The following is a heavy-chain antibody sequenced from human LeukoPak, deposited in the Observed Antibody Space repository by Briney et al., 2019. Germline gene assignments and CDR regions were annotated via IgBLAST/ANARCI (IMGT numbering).Heavy chain of an antibody. CDR2: ISSNGGST. CDR1: GFTFSSYA. V-gene: IGHV3-64*01. J-gene: IGHJ6*03. Sequence: GGSLRLSCAASGFTFSSYAMHWVRQAPGKGLEYVSAISSNGGSTYYANSVKGRFTISRDNSKNTLYLQMGSLRAEDMAVYYCARSTDYYYYMDVWGKGTTVTISS. CDR3: ARSTDYYYYMDV.